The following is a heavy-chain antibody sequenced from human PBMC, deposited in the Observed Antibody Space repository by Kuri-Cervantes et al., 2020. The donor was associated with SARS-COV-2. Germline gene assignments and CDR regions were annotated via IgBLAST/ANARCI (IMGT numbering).Heavy chain of an antibody. CDR3: ARDSGSHPH. D-gene: IGHD1-26*01. Sequence: GESLKISCAASGFTFSSYSMNWVRQAPGKGLEWVSYISSSSSTIYYADSVKGRFTICRDNAKNSLYVQMNSLRDEDTAVYYCARDSGSHPHWGQGTLVTVSS. V-gene: IGHV3-48*02. CDR2: ISSSSSTI. J-gene: IGHJ4*02. CDR1: GFTFSSYS.